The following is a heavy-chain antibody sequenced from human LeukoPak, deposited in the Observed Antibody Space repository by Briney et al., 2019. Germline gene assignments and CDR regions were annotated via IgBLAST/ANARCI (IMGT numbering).Heavy chain of an antibody. CDR2: IKQDGSEK. V-gene: IGHV3-7*01. J-gene: IGHJ4*02. D-gene: IGHD4-17*01. CDR1: GFTISDYW. Sequence: PGGSLSLSCAASGFTISDYWMYWVRQAPGKGLEWVANIKQDGSEKYYVDSVRGRFTISRDNAKNSLYLQMNSLRVEDTAVYYCAYGDAIDYWGQGTLVTVSS. CDR3: AYGDAIDY.